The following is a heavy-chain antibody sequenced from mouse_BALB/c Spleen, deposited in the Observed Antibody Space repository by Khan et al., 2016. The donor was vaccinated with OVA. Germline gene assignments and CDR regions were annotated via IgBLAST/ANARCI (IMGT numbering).Heavy chain of an antibody. J-gene: IGHJ4*01. V-gene: IGHV8-8*01. CDR3: GRMEYANYYAMDY. Sequence: QVTLKESGPGILQPSQTLSLTCSFSGFSLSTSGMGVGWIRQPSGKGLEWLAHIWWDDDKRYNPALKSRLTISKDTSSNQVFLKIASVDTADTATYYCGRMEYANYYAMDYWGQGTSVTVSS. CDR2: IWWDDDK. CDR1: GFSLSTSGMG.